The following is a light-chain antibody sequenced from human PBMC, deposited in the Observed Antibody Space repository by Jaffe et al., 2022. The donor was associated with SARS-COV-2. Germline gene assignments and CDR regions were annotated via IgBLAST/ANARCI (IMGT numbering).Light chain of an antibody. CDR2: DVN. Sequence: QSALTQPRSVSGSPGQSVTISCTGTSSDVGGYNYVSWYQQHPGKAPKLMIYDVNKRPSGVPDRFSGSKSGDTASLTISGLQAEDEADYFCCSYAGGYTMVLGTGTKVTAL. CDR3: CSYAGGYTMV. J-gene: IGLJ1*01. V-gene: IGLV2-11*01. CDR1: SSDVGGYNY.